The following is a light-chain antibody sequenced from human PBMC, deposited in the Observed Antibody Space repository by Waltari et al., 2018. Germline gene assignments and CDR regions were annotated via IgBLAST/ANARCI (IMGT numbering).Light chain of an antibody. CDR2: GAS. CDR1: QAISND. V-gene: IGKV1-9*01. Sequence: QLTQSPSSLSAPVGDGVTITCRASQAISNDLASYQQKPGRAPSLLIYGASTLHNGVPSRFSGSGSGTDFSLTISSLQPEDSATYYCQQLNTYPVTFGQGTRLEIK. CDR3: QQLNTYPVT. J-gene: IGKJ5*01.